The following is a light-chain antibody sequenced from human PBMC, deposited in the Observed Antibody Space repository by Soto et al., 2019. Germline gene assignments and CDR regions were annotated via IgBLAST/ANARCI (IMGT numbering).Light chain of an antibody. J-gene: IGKJ2*01. CDR1: QSVSSSY. V-gene: IGKV3-20*01. CDR2: GAS. Sequence: EIVLTQSPGTLSLSPGERATLSCRASQSVSSSYLVWYQQKPGQAPGPLIYGASSRATGIPDRFSGSGSGTDFTLTISRLEPEDFAVYYCQQYDSSSYTFGHGTKVDIK. CDR3: QQYDSSSYT.